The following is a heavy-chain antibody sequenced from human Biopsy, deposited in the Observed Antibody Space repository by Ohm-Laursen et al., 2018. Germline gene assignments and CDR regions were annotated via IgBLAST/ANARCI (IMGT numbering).Heavy chain of an antibody. Sequence: SETLSLTCSVSGVSISSTTYYWGWIRQPPGKGLEWIGSIHYSGTTYYHASLRSRVTKSVDKSKNHFSLKLTSATAAETAVYYCARQGEWERFADYWGQGTLVSVSS. CDR2: IHYSGTT. CDR1: GVSISSTTYY. CDR3: ARQGEWERFADY. J-gene: IGHJ4*02. V-gene: IGHV4-39*01. D-gene: IGHD1-26*01.